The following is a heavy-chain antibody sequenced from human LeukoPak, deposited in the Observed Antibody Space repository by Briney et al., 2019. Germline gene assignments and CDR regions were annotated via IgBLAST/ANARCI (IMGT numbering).Heavy chain of an antibody. V-gene: IGHV3-11*01. CDR2: ISGSGTTI. D-gene: IGHD5-18*01. CDR3: ARLVDTTIYS. Sequence: PGGSPRLSCAASGFTFSDHYMSWNPQAPGEGLEWASYISGSGTTIYYADSVKGRFTISRDNAKNSLYLQMNSLRAEDTAVYYCARLVDTTIYSWGQGTLVTVSS. CDR1: GFTFSDHY. J-gene: IGHJ4*02.